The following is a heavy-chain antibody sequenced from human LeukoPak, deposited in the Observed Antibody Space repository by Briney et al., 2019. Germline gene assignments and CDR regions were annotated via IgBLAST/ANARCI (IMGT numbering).Heavy chain of an antibody. V-gene: IGHV4-4*07. CDR1: GGSISSYY. D-gene: IGHD4-17*01. CDR2: IYYSGST. J-gene: IGHJ2*01. CDR3: ARDRGDYVSSPYWYFDL. Sequence: SETLSLTCTVSGGSISSYYWSWIRQPAGKGLEWIGSIYYSGSTYYNPSLKSRVTISVDTSKNQFSLKLSSVTAADTAVYYCARDRGDYVSSPYWYFDLWGRGTLVTVSS.